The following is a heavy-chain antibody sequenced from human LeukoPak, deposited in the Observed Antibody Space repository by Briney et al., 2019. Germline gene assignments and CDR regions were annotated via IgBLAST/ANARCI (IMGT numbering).Heavy chain of an antibody. D-gene: IGHD6-19*01. CDR2: IYSGGST. J-gene: IGHJ5*02. CDR1: GFTVSSNY. V-gene: IGHV3-53*01. Sequence: PGGSLRLSCAASGFTVSSNYMSWVRQAPGKGLEWVSVIYSGGSTYYADSVKGRFTISRDNSKNTLYLQMNSLRAEDTAVYYCARDLGGWYGWFDPWGQGTLVTVSS. CDR3: ARDLGGWYGWFDP.